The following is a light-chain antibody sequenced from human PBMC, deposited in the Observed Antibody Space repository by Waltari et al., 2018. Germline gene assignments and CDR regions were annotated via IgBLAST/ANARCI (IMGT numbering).Light chain of an antibody. CDR3: ATWDDSLSGYV. Sequence: QSVLTQPPSASGTPGQRVTISCSGSSSNIGGNYVFWFHQLPGTAPKVLIYKDSRRPSGGPDRVAGSKSGTSASLAISGLRSEDEADYYCATWDDSLSGYVFGSGTKVTVL. J-gene: IGLJ1*01. CDR2: KDS. V-gene: IGLV1-47*01. CDR1: SSNIGGNY.